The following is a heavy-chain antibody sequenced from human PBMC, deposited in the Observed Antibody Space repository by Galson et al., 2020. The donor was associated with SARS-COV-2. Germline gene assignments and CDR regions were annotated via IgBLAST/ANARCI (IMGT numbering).Heavy chain of an antibody. CDR3: ARLRYDSSGYSDPNFDY. CDR2: IYYSGRT. CDR1: GGSISSYY. Sequence: SQTLSLTCTVSGGSISSYYWSWIRQPPGKGLEWIGYIYYSGRTNYNPSLKSRVTISVDTSKNQFSLKLSSVTAADTAVYYCARLRYDSSGYSDPNFDYWGQGTLVTVSS. J-gene: IGHJ4*02. V-gene: IGHV4-59*08. D-gene: IGHD3-22*01.